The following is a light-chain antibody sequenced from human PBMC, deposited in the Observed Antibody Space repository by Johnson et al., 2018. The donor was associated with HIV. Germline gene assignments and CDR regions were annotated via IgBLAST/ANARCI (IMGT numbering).Light chain of an antibody. Sequence: QSVLTQPPSVSAAPGQKVTISCSGSSSNIGNNYVSWYQQFPGTAPKLLIYENDKRPSGIPDRFSGSKSGTSATLAITGLQTGDEADYYCGTWDSSLSGVFGTGTKVTVL. CDR2: END. CDR3: GTWDSSLSGV. J-gene: IGLJ1*01. CDR1: SSNIGNNY. V-gene: IGLV1-51*02.